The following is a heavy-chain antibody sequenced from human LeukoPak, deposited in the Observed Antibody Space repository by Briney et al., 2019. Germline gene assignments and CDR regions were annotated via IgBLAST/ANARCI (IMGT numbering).Heavy chain of an antibody. V-gene: IGHV3-74*01. D-gene: IGHD4-17*01. J-gene: IGHJ4*02. CDR1: GFTFSSYC. CDR2: INSDGSST. Sequence: QPGGSLRLSCAASGFTFSSYCMHWVRHAPGKGLVWVSRINSDGSSTSYADSVKGRFTISRDNAKNTLYLQMNSLRAEATAVYYCARAEPYGDYDIWGQGTLVTVSS. CDR3: ARAEPYGDYDI.